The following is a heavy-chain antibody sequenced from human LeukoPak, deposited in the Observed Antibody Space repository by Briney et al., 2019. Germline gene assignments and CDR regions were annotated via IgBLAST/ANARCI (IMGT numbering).Heavy chain of an antibody. CDR3: ARDLFYGSGSPHLDC. CDR1: GFTFNSYE. CDR2: ISSSGSTI. Sequence: GGSLRLSCAASGFTFNSYEMNWVRQAPGKGLYWVSYISSSGSTIYYADSVKGRFTISRDNAKNSLYLQMNSLKAEDTAVYYCARDLFYGSGSPHLDCWGQGTLVTVSS. J-gene: IGHJ4*02. V-gene: IGHV3-48*03. D-gene: IGHD3-10*01.